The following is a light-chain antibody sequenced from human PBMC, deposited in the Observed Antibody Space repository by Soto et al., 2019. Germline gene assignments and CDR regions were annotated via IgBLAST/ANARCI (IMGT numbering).Light chain of an antibody. Sequence: QAVVTQEPSLTVSPGGTVTLTCGSSTGAVTSGHYPYWFQQKPGQAPRTLIYDTSKEHFWTPARFSGSLLGGKAALTLSGAQPGDEADYYCLLSYSGARPYVFGAGTKVTVL. V-gene: IGLV7-46*01. CDR1: TGAVTSGHY. J-gene: IGLJ1*01. CDR3: LLSYSGARPYV. CDR2: DTS.